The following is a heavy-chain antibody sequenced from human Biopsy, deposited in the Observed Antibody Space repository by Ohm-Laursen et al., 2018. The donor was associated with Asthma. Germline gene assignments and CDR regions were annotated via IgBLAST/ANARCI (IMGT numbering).Heavy chain of an antibody. D-gene: IGHD2-2*01. CDR1: GGTFNTYV. Sequence: SVKVSCKSLGGTFNTYVIGWVRQAPGQGLEWLGGINTVFGTTTYPQKFQDRVTITADDSTSTVYMELSSLRAEDTAVYYCARKAGSCISRTCYSLDFWGQGTLVTVSS. CDR3: ARKAGSCISRTCYSLDF. V-gene: IGHV1-69*01. CDR2: INTVFGTT. J-gene: IGHJ4*02.